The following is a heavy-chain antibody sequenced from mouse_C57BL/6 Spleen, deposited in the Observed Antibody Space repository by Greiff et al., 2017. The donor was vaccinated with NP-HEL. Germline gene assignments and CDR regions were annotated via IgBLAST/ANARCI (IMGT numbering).Heavy chain of an antibody. D-gene: IGHD1-1*01. CDR1: GFSFNTYA. J-gene: IGHJ2*01. CDR2: IRSKSNNYAT. CDR3: VRHKDTTVVADFDY. V-gene: IGHV10-1*01. Sequence: EVQLVESGGGLVQPKGSLKLSCAASGFSFNTYAMNWVRQAPGKGLEWVARIRSKSNNYATYYADSVKDRFTISRDDSESMLYLQMNNLKTEDTAMYYCVRHKDTTVVADFDYWGQGTTLTVSS.